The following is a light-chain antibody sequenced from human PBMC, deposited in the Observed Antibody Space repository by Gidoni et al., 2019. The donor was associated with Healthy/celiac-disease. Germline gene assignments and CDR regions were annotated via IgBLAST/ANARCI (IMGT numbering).Light chain of an antibody. Sequence: DIVMTQSPDSLAVSLGERATINCKSSQSVLYSSNNKTYLAWYQQKPGQPPKLLIYWASTRESGVPDRFSCSGSGTYFTLTISSLQAEDVAVYYCQQYYSTPYTFGQGTKLEIK. V-gene: IGKV4-1*01. J-gene: IGKJ2*01. CDR2: WAS. CDR1: QSVLYSSNNKTY. CDR3: QQYYSTPYT.